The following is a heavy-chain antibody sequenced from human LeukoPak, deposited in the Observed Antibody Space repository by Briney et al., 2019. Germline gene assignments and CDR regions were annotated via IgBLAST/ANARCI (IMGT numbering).Heavy chain of an antibody. CDR2: IYYSGST. CDR1: GGSISSYY. J-gene: IGHJ4*02. Sequence: PSETLSLTCTVSGGSISSYYWSWIRQPPGKGLEWIGYIYYSGSTNYNPSLKSRVTISVDTSKNQFSLKLSSVTAADTAVYYCARSRSGLAPIGYWGQGTLVTVSS. CDR3: ARSRSGLAPIGY. D-gene: IGHD6-6*01. V-gene: IGHV4-59*08.